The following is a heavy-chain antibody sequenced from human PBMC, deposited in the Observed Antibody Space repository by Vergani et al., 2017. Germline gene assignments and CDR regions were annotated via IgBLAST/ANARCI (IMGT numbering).Heavy chain of an antibody. CDR2: ITPFNGNT. V-gene: IGHV1-45*02. J-gene: IGHJ3*02. D-gene: IGHD4-23*01. CDR1: GYTFTYRY. Sequence: QMQLVQSGAEVKKTGSSVKVSCKASGYTFTYRYLHWVRQAPGQALEWMGWITPFNGNTNYAQKFQDRFTITRDRSMSTAYIELSSLRSEDTAMYYCATTSCGNVDYAFDIWGQGTMVTVSS. CDR3: ATTSCGNVDYAFDI.